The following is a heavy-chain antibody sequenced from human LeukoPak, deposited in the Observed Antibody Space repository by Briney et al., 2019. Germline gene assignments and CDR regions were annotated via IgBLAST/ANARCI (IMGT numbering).Heavy chain of an antibody. J-gene: IGHJ2*01. CDR3: ARTQTGDYWYFDL. D-gene: IGHD7-27*01. V-gene: IGHV1-69*13. CDR1: GGTFSSYA. CDR2: TIPIFGTA. Sequence: SVKVSCKASGGTFSSYAISWVRQAPGQGLEWMGGTIPIFGTANYAQKFQGRVTITADESTSTAYMELSSLRSEDTAVYYCARTQTGDYWYFDLWGRGTLVTVSS.